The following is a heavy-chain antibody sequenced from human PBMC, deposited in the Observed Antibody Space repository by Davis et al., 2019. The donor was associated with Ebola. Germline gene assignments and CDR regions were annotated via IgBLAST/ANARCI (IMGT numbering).Heavy chain of an antibody. V-gene: IGHV4-34*01. CDR2: INHSGST. Sequence: SETLSLTCAVYGGSFSGYYWSWIRQPPGKGLEWIGEINHSGSTNYNPSLKSRVTISVDTSKNQFSLKLSSVTAADTAVYYCARGTKLGYCSSTSCYTGFYYYYYGMDVWGQGTTVTVSS. CDR3: ARGTKLGYCSSTSCYTGFYYYYYGMDV. CDR1: GGSFSGYY. J-gene: IGHJ6*02. D-gene: IGHD2-2*02.